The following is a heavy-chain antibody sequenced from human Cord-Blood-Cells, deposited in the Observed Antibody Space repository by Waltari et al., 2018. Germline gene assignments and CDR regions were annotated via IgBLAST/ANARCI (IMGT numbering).Heavy chain of an antibody. J-gene: IGHJ4*02. D-gene: IGHD2-15*01. CDR3: ARASGGKGGNGYFDY. CDR1: GYTFTGSY. Sequence: QVQLVQSGAEVKKPGASVKVSCKASGYTFTGSYMHWVRRAPGQGLEWMGWINPNSGGTNYAQKFQGWVTMTRDTSISTAYMELSRLRSDDTAVYYCARASGGKGGNGYFDYWGQGTLVTVSS. V-gene: IGHV1-2*04. CDR2: INPNSGGT.